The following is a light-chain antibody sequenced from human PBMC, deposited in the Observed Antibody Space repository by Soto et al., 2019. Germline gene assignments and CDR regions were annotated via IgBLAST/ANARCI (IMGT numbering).Light chain of an antibody. V-gene: IGKV3D-20*02. J-gene: IGKJ4*01. CDR2: GAS. Sequence: EIVLKQSPGTLSLSPGERATLSCRASQSVSNNYLAWYQQKPGQAPRLLIYGASNRATGIPDRFSGSGSGTDFTLTISSLEPEDFAVYYCQQRSNWPLTFGGGTTVDIK. CDR3: QQRSNWPLT. CDR1: QSVSNNY.